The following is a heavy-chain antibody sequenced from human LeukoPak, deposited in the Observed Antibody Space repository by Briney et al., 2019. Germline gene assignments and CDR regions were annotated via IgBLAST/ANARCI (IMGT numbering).Heavy chain of an antibody. V-gene: IGHV3-48*01. D-gene: IGHD4-17*01. CDR3: ARGPYGDYVDALDY. Sequence: GGSLRLSCAASGFTFNTYSMNWVRQAPGKGLEWVSYISDSSGTIYYADTVKGRFTISRDNAKNSLYLQMNSLRAEDTAVYYCARGPYGDYVDALDYRGQGTLVTVSS. CDR1: GFTFNTYS. CDR2: ISDSSGTI. J-gene: IGHJ4*02.